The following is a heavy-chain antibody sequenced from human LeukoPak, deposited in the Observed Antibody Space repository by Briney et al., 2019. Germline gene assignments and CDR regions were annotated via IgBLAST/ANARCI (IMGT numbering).Heavy chain of an antibody. V-gene: IGHV3-21*01. Sequence: ETLSLTCTVSGGSFSSYSMNWVRQAPGKGLEWVSSISSSSSYIYYADSVKGRFTISRDNAKNSLYLQMNSLRAEDTAVYYCARDGSYSSSWYFDYWGQGTLVTVSS. CDR3: ARDGSYSSSWYFDY. CDR1: GGSFSSYS. CDR2: ISSSSSYI. D-gene: IGHD6-13*01. J-gene: IGHJ4*02.